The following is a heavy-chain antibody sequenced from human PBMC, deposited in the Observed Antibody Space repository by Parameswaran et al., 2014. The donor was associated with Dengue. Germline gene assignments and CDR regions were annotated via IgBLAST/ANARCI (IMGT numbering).Heavy chain of an antibody. Sequence: PGKGLEWIGSIYYSGSTYYNPSLKSRVTISVDTSKNQFSLKLSSVTAADTAVYYCARLDYGDYGEYYYGMDVWGQGTTVTVSS. V-gene: IGHV4-39*01. CDR2: IYYSGST. J-gene: IGHJ6*02. D-gene: IGHD4-17*01. CDR3: ARLDYGDYGEYYYGMDV.